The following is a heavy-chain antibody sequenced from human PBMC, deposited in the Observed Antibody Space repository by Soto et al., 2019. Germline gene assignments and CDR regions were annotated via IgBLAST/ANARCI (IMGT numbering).Heavy chain of an antibody. CDR2: IYSSGST. CDR3: ARSGGYYWAQGRWNWFDP. CDR1: GGSISSYY. Sequence: PSETLSLTCTVSGGSISSYYWSWIRQPPGKGLEWIGYIYSSGSTHYNPSLKSRVTISGDTSKNQFSLKLSSVTAADTAVYYCARSGGYYWAQGRWNWFDPWGQGTLVTVSS. D-gene: IGHD3-22*01. V-gene: IGHV4-59*01. J-gene: IGHJ5*02.